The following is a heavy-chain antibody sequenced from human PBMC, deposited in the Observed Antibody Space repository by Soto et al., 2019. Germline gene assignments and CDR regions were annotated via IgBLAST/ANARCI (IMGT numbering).Heavy chain of an antibody. CDR1: GFSLNTRAVG. Sequence: QITLKESGPTLVKPTQTLTLTCSLSGFSLNTRAVGVGWIRQPPGKALEWLALISWDDNKRYRPSLESRLSSTNDTSGNQEVLTMTSVTPLDTATYYCAHRALSGSRYYFDFWGLGTLVTVSS. J-gene: IGHJ4*02. V-gene: IGHV2-5*02. CDR2: ISWDDNK. D-gene: IGHD1-26*01. CDR3: AHRALSGSRYYFDF.